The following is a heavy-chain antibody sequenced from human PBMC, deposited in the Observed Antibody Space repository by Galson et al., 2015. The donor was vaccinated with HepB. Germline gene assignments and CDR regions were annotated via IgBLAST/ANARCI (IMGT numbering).Heavy chain of an antibody. CDR3: TGRGTADY. V-gene: IGHV3-15*04. CDR2: IETKTDGGTT. CDR1: GFTFSNAW. D-gene: IGHD2-21*02. J-gene: IGHJ4*02. Sequence: SLRLSCASSGFTFSNAWMSWVRQAPGKGLEWVGRIETKTDGGTTDYAAPVKGRFTISRDDSKRTLYLQMNSLKTEDTAVYYCTGRGTADYWGQGTLVTVSP.